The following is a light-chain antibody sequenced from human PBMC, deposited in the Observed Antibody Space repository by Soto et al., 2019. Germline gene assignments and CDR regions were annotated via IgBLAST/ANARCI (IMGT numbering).Light chain of an antibody. CDR2: GAS. V-gene: IGKV3-15*01. Sequence: EIVMTQSPATLSVSPGERASLSCRASQSISTNLAWYQQKPGQAPRLLIYGASTRAAGIPARFSGSGSGTEFTLTISSPQSEDFAVYYCQQYDKWPLTFGPETKVDIK. CDR3: QQYDKWPLT. CDR1: QSISTN. J-gene: IGKJ3*01.